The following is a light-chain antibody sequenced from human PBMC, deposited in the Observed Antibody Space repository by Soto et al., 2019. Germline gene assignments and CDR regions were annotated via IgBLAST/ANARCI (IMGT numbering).Light chain of an antibody. CDR1: TGAVTSASH. J-gene: IGLJ3*02. Sequence: QAVVTQEPSLTVSPGGTITLTCAFSTGAVTSASHPNWFQQKPGQVPRSLIYSTNNKHSWTPARFSGSLLGGKAALTLSAVQPEDEADDFGLLHFGEVWVFCGGTKVTVL. CDR2: STN. V-gene: IGLV7-43*01. CDR3: LLHFGEVWV.